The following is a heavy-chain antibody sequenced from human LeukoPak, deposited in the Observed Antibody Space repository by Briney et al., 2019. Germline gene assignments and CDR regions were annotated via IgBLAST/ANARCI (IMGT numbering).Heavy chain of an antibody. CDR1: GFTFSNYG. V-gene: IGHV3-30*18. CDR2: ISNDGSNI. Sequence: GTSLRLSCATSGFTFSNYGMHWVRQAPGKGLEWVAVISNDGSNIQYADSAKGRFTISRDNSKNTVYLQMNSLRSEDTAVYYCAKDPYRVIVATGNYLDPWGQGTLVTVSS. D-gene: IGHD2-21*01. J-gene: IGHJ5*02. CDR3: AKDPYRVIVATGNYLDP.